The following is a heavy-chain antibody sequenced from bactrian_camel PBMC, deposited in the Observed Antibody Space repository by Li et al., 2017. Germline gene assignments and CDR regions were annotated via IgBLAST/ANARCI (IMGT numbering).Heavy chain of an antibody. CDR1: GFTFSDYG. Sequence: HVQLVESGGGLVQPGGSLRLSCVTSGFTFSDYGMSWVRQPPGKALEWVASIYSIDANEYYRDSVKGRFTISRDNAKNTMYLQLNALKSEDTARYFCVRAGGVRSLYFASWGQGTQVTVS. J-gene: IGHJ6*01. CDR3: VRAGGVRSLYFAS. D-gene: IGHD3*01. V-gene: IGHV3-2*01. CDR2: IYSIDANE.